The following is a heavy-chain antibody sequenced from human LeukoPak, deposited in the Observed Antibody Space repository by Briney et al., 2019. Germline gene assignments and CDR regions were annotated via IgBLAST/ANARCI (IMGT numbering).Heavy chain of an antibody. J-gene: IGHJ4*02. CDR3: TRLGIAPRDFDY. D-gene: IGHD6-6*01. V-gene: IGHV3-72*01. Sequence: PGGSLRLSCAASGFTFSDHYIDWVRQSPGKGREWVGRSRDKGNRYTTAYAASVRGRFTISRDDSKNSLYLQMNSLKIEDTAVYYCTRLGIAPRDFDYWGQGTLVTVSS. CDR2: SRDKGNRYTT. CDR1: GFTFSDHY.